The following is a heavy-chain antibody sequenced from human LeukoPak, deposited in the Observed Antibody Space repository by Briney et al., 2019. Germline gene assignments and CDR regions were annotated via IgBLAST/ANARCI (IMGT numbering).Heavy chain of an antibody. V-gene: IGHV3-30*04. CDR2: ISSDGSDN. CDR1: GFTFSTYA. Sequence: GRSLRLSCAASGFTFSTYATHWVRQAPGEGLEWVAVISSDGSDNYYADSVKGRFTISRDNSKNTLYLQMNSLRAEDTAVYYCARASYSSGWYGTPNFDYWGQGTLVTVSS. J-gene: IGHJ4*02. D-gene: IGHD6-19*01. CDR3: ARASYSSGWYGTPNFDY.